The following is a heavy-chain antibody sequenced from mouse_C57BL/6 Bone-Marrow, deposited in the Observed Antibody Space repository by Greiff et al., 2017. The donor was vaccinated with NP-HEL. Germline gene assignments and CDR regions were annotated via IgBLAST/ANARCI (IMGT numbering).Heavy chain of an antibody. V-gene: IGHV1-76*01. CDR2: IYPGSGNT. Sequence: QVQLKQSGAELVRPGASVKLSCKASGYTFTDYYINWVKQRPGQGLEWIARIYPGSGNTYYNEKFKGKATLTAEKSSSTAYMQLSSLTSEDSAVYFCARWEGYDGVWGLAYWGQGTLVTVSA. J-gene: IGHJ3*01. D-gene: IGHD2-2*01. CDR1: GYTFTDYY. CDR3: ARWEGYDGVWGLAY.